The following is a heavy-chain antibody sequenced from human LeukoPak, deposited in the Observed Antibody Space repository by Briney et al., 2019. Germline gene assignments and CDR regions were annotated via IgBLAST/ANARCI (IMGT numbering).Heavy chain of an antibody. Sequence: GGSPRLSCAASGFTFSSYWMHWVRQAPGKGLVWVSRINSDGSSTSYADSVKGRFTISRDNAKNTLYLQMDGLRTEDTAVYYCTTLTTINVHGDYWGQGTLVTVSS. CDR1: GFTFSSYW. D-gene: IGHD1-1*01. CDR2: INSDGSST. J-gene: IGHJ4*02. V-gene: IGHV3-74*01. CDR3: TTLTTINVHGDY.